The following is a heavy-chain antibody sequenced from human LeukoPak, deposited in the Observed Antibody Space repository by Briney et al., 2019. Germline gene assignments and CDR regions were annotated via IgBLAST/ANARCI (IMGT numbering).Heavy chain of an antibody. J-gene: IGHJ5*02. CDR3: ASLPLRNFDWLAN. Sequence: PGGSLRLFCAAWGFTFSSYWMHWVRQARGKGVVWVSRINSDGSSTSYADSVKGRFTISRDNPKNTLYLQMNSLRAEDTAVYYCASLPLRNFDWLANWGQGTLVTVSS. CDR2: INSDGSST. V-gene: IGHV3-74*01. CDR1: GFTFSSYW. D-gene: IGHD3-9*01.